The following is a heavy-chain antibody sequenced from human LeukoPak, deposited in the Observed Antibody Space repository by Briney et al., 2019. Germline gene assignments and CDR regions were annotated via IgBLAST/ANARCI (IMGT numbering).Heavy chain of an antibody. V-gene: IGHV2-70*18. Sequence: TLSLTCAVSGASISSGYWWSWVRQPPGKALEWLARIDWDDDKYYSTSLKTRLTISKDTSKNQVVLTMTKMDPVDTATYYCARMRGSSGWYFDYWGQGTLVTVSS. CDR2: IDWDDDK. CDR3: ARMRGSSGWYFDY. CDR1: GASISSGYW. D-gene: IGHD6-19*01. J-gene: IGHJ4*02.